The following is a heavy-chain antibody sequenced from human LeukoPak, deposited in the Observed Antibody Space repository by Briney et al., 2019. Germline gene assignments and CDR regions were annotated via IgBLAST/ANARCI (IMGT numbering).Heavy chain of an antibody. CDR3: ASRVDYSTLGGYYYYYMDV. CDR1: AYSISSGYY. CDR2: IYHSGST. D-gene: IGHD4-11*01. J-gene: IGHJ6*03. Sequence: PSQTLSLTSAASAYSISSGYYWAWIRQPPGQGLEWIGSIYHSGSTYYNPSLKSRVTISVDTSKNQFSLKLSSVTAAGTAVYYCASRVDYSTLGGYYYYYMDVGGKGTTVTVS. V-gene: IGHV4-38-2*01.